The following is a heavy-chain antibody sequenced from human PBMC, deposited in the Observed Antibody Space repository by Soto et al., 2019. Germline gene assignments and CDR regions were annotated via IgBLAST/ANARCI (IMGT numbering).Heavy chain of an antibody. D-gene: IGHD1-1*01. Sequence: GGSLRLSCAASRFTFISYWMSWVRQAPGRGLEWVANIKEDGSDKYYEDSVKGRFTISRDNAKNSLYLQMNSLRAEDTAVYYCARGIDDNASFGMDVWGQGTTVTVSS. CDR2: IKEDGSDK. CDR1: RFTFISYW. V-gene: IGHV3-7*01. CDR3: ARGIDDNASFGMDV. J-gene: IGHJ6*02.